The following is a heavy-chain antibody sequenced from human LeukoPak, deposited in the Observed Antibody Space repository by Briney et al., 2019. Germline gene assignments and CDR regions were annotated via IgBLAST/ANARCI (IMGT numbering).Heavy chain of an antibody. D-gene: IGHD3-3*01. CDR2: IIPIFGTA. CDR1: GYTFTSYG. J-gene: IGHJ4*02. V-gene: IGHV1-69*13. Sequence: SVKVSCKASGYTFTSYGISWVRQAPGQGLEWMGGIIPIFGTANYAQKFQGRVTITADESTSTAYMELSSLRSEDTAVYYCARDKYDFWSGCQFDYWGQGTLVTVSS. CDR3: ARDKYDFWSGCQFDY.